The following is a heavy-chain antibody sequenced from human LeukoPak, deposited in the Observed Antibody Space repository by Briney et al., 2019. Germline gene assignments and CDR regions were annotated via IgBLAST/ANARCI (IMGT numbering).Heavy chain of an antibody. CDR3: AKWLSRGYGGNSRSPYNWFDP. D-gene: IGHD4-23*01. Sequence: PGGSLRLSCAASGFTFSSYAMSWVRQAPGKGLEWVSAISGSGGSTYYADSVKGRFTISRDNSKNTLYLQMSSLRAEDTAVYYCAKWLSRGYGGNSRSPYNWFDPWGQGTLVTVSS. CDR1: GFTFSSYA. V-gene: IGHV3-23*01. J-gene: IGHJ5*02. CDR2: ISGSGGST.